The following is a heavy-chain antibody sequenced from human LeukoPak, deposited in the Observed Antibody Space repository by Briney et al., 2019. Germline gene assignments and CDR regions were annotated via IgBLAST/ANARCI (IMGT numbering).Heavy chain of an antibody. V-gene: IGHV3-21*01. J-gene: IGHJ5*02. D-gene: IGHD5-12*01. Sequence: GGSQRLLCAVSGHPFSSYNMHCVRRAPGKGLEGVSSISSSSSYIFYTDSAKGRLTLHRDNAKQSLFANMHPVRAEDTAVYCCVARLIVATIVDWFDPWGQGTLVTVSS. CDR1: GHPFSSYN. CDR3: VARLIVATIVDWFDP. CDR2: ISSSSSYI.